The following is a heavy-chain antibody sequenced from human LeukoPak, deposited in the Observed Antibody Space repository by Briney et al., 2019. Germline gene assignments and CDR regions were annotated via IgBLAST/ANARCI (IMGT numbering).Heavy chain of an antibody. CDR1: GYTFTNYY. Sequence: ASVKVSCKASGYTFTNYYIHWVRQAPGQGLEWMGITDPIGGSTNYAQKFQGRVTMTRDTSTSTVYMELSSLRSEDSAVYYCAGWTTTYLDYWGQGTLVTVSS. D-gene: IGHD4-11*01. J-gene: IGHJ4*02. CDR3: AGWTTTYLDY. V-gene: IGHV1-46*01. CDR2: TDPIGGST.